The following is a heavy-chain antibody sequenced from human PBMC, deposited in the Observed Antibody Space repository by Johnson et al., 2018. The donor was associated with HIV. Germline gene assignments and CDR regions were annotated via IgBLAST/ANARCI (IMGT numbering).Heavy chain of an antibody. J-gene: IGHJ3*01. Sequence: EVQLVESGGGLAQPGGSLRLSCAASGITVSSNYMSWVRQAPGKGLEWVSVIFTVGDVYYADSVKGRFTISRDNSKNFLYLKMNSLRPEDTAVYYCARDGRDLVTRGSFDVWGQGTVVTVSS. CDR2: IFTVGDV. CDR1: GITVSSNY. CDR3: ARDGRDLVTRGSFDV. V-gene: IGHV3-66*02. D-gene: IGHD5-18*01.